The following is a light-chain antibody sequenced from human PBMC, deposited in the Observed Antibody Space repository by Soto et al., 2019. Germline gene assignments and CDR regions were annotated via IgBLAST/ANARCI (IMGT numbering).Light chain of an antibody. CDR1: SSDVGSYNR. V-gene: IGLV2-18*02. CDR2: QVS. J-gene: IGLJ3*02. CDR3: SSYTSSSTWV. Sequence: QSALTQPPSVSGSPGQSVTTSCTGTSSDVGSYNRVSWYQQPPGTAPKLMIYQVSNRPSGVPDRFSGSKSGNTASLTISGLQAEDEADYYCSSYTSSSTWVFGGGTKVTVL.